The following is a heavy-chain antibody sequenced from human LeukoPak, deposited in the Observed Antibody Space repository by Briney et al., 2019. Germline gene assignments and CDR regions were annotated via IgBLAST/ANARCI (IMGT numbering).Heavy chain of an antibody. V-gene: IGHV1-69*05. CDR2: IIPIFGTA. CDR1: GGTFSSYA. Sequence: GASVKVSCKASGGTFSSYAISWVRQAPGQGLEWMGRIIPIFGTAKYAQKFQGRVTITTDEFTSTAYMELSSLRSEDTAVYYCARGENRGYCSGGSCYLNWFDPWGQGTLVTVSS. D-gene: IGHD2-15*01. J-gene: IGHJ5*02. CDR3: ARGENRGYCSGGSCYLNWFDP.